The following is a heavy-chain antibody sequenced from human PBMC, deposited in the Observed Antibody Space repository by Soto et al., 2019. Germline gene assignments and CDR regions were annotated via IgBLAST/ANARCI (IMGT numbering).Heavy chain of an antibody. CDR2: ISYDGSNK. CDR1: GFTFSSYA. Sequence: GGSLRLSCAASGFTFSSYAMHWVRQAPGKGLEWVAVISYDGSNKYYADSVKGRFTISRDNSKNTLYLQMNSLRAEDTAVYYCARDGYYYGMDVWGQGTTVTVSS. V-gene: IGHV3-30-3*01. J-gene: IGHJ6*02. CDR3: ARDGYYYGMDV.